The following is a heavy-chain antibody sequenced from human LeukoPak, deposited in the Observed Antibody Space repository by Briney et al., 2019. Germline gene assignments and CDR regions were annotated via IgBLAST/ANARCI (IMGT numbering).Heavy chain of an antibody. CDR2: ISWDGSIT. V-gene: IGHV3-43D*03. CDR1: GFTFDDYT. CDR3: AKDIIQGVTLGSGSYPDY. Sequence: GGSLRLSCAASGFTFDDYTMYWVRQAPGKGLAWVSLISWDGSITYYADSVRGRFTISRDNRKNSLYLQMNSLRAEDTAFYYCAKDIIQGVTLGSGSYPDYWGQGALVTVSS. J-gene: IGHJ4*02. D-gene: IGHD3-10*01.